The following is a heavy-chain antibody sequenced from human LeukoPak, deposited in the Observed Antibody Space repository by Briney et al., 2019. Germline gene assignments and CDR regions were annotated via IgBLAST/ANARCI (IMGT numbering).Heavy chain of an antibody. V-gene: IGHV3-23*01. J-gene: IGHJ5*02. CDR2: ITGYGAT. CDR3: AKGAAAGKVDWFDP. D-gene: IGHD6-13*01. Sequence: GGSLRLSCAASGFTFSNFAMMWVRQAPGTGLQWVSTITGYGATFYADSVRGRFTIFRDTSMNTLFLQMDSLGAEDTAVYYCAKGAAAGKVDWFDPWGQGTLVTVSS. CDR1: GFTFSNFA.